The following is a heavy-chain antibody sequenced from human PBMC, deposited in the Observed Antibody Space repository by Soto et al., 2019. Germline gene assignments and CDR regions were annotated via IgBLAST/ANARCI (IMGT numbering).Heavy chain of an antibody. V-gene: IGHV1-3*01. CDR2: INAGNGNT. J-gene: IGHJ6*02. D-gene: IGHD3-22*01. Sequence: QVQLVQSGAEVKKPGASVKVSCKASGYTFTSYTMHWVRQAPGQRLEWMGWINAGNGNTKYSQMFQGRVTITRDTSASTAYMELSSLRSEDTAVYYCASSYYYDSGGYSSLYYSYGMDVWGQGTTVTVSS. CDR1: GYTFTSYT. CDR3: ASSYYYDSGGYSSLYYSYGMDV.